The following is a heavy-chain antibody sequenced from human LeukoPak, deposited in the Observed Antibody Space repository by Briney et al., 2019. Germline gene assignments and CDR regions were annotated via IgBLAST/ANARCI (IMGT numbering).Heavy chain of an antibody. D-gene: IGHD3-10*02. V-gene: IGHV3-23*01. J-gene: IGHJ4*02. CDR1: GLTFTSQA. CDR3: SVRRGDYYDY. Sequence: GGSLRLSCAASGLTFTSQAMSWFRQAPGKGLEWVSAIDGLDGSTYYADSVRCRFTMSRENPKNTLSLQMSSLRADDTALYFCSVRRGDYYDYWGQGTLVTVAS. CDR2: IDGLDGST.